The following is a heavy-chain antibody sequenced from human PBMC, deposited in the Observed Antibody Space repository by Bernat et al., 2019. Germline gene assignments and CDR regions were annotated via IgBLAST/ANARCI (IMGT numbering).Heavy chain of an antibody. D-gene: IGHD3-3*01. CDR2: ISWNSGNI. CDR3: AKSSGYYNWFDP. CDR1: GFTFDDYA. J-gene: IGHJ5*02. V-gene: IGHV3-9*01. Sequence: EVQLVESGGGLVQPGRSLRLSCAASGFTFDDYAMHWVRQAPGKGLEWVSGISWNSGNIGYADSVKGRFTISRDNAKNSLYLQMNSLRAEDTALYYCAKSSGYYNWFDPWGQGTLVTVSS.